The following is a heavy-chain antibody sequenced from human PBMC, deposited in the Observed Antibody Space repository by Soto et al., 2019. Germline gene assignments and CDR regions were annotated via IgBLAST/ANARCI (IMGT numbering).Heavy chain of an antibody. Sequence: GGSLRLSCAASGFTFDDYAMQWVRQAPGKGLEWVSGISWNSGRVGYADYVKGRFTISRDNAKNSLYLQMNSLRAEDTDLYYCAKGGEQLVRLDYYYYYMDVWGQGTTVTVSS. CDR1: GFTFDDYA. D-gene: IGHD6-6*01. V-gene: IGHV3-9*01. J-gene: IGHJ6*03. CDR2: ISWNSGRV. CDR3: AKGGEQLVRLDYYYYYMDV.